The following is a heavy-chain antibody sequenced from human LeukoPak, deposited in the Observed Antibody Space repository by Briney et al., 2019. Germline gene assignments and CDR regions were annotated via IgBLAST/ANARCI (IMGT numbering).Heavy chain of an antibody. V-gene: IGHV3-30*18. D-gene: IGHD3-16*01. CDR3: AKESGERMKPSYFDY. CDR1: GFTFSSYG. CDR2: ISYDGSNK. J-gene: IGHJ4*02. Sequence: PGGSLRLSCAASGFTFSSYGMHWVRQAPGKGLEWVAVISYDGSNKYYADSVKGRFTISRDNSKNTLYLQMNSLRAEDTAVYYCAKESGERMKPSYFDYWGQGTLVTVSS.